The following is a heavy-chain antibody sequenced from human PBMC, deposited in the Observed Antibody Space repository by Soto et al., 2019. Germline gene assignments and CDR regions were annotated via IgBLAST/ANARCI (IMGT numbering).Heavy chain of an antibody. CDR1: GFTFDDYA. CDR2: ISSQAFGGTT. Sequence: PGGSLRLSCTVSGFTFDDYAMSWVRQAPGKGLEWVGFISSQAFGGTTEYAASVEGRFTISTDESKTNAYLQMNSLKAADTAVYFCATVYFYDSSADYYFDYWGQGTLVTVSS. J-gene: IGHJ4*02. CDR3: ATVYFYDSSADYYFDY. V-gene: IGHV3-49*04. D-gene: IGHD3-22*01.